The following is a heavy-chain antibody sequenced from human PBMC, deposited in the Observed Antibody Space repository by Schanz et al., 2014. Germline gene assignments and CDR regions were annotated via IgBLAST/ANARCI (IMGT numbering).Heavy chain of an antibody. J-gene: IGHJ4*02. CDR2: ISSRSSYI. V-gene: IGHV3-21*01. D-gene: IGHD6-13*01. CDR1: GFTFGAYT. Sequence: EVQLVESGGGLVQPGGSLRLSCVTSGFTFGAYTMNWVRQAPGKGLEWVSSISSRSSYIYYTDSVKGRFTISRDNAKKXLXXQLNSLRPEDTAVYXCARDPDPPIAAKGQNFDYWGQGTLVAVSS. CDR3: ARDPDPPIAAKGQNFDY.